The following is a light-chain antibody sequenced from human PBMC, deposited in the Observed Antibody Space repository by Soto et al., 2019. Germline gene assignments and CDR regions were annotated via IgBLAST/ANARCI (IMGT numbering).Light chain of an antibody. J-gene: IGKJ1*01. CDR3: QQSYNIPP. V-gene: IGKV1-39*01. CDR2: SAS. CDR1: QTIASY. Sequence: IQMTQSPSSLSASVGDSVTVTCRASQTIASYVNWYQQQPGRAPRLLIFSASSLQPGVPSRFSGSQSGTLFTLSISSLQTEDVATYYCQQSYNIPPFGQGTKLEI.